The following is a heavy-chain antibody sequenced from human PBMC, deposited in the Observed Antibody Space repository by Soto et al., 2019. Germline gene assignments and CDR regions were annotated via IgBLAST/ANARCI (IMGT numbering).Heavy chain of an antibody. CDR2: IIPIFDTA. Sequence: GASVKVFCKASGGTFSSYGISWVRQAPGQGLEWLGGIIPIFDTATYAQKFQGRVTITADESTSTAYMELSSLRSEDTAVYYCARHDCISTSCYYYYYYSMDVWGQGTTVTVSS. V-gene: IGHV1-69*13. CDR1: GGTFSSYG. J-gene: IGHJ6*02. D-gene: IGHD2-2*01. CDR3: ARHDCISTSCYYYYYYSMDV.